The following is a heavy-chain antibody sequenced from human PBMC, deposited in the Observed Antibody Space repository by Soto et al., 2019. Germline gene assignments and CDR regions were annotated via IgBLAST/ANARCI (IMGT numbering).Heavy chain of an antibody. CDR2: ISTYNGDT. J-gene: IGHJ4*02. D-gene: IGHD5-18*01. CDR3: ARDNEGGYSAASAFDY. V-gene: IGHV1-18*01. CDR1: GYTFTDYG. Sequence: QVQLVQSGGEVKKSGASVKVSCKASGYTFTDYGISWLRQAPGQGPEWMAWISTYNGDTKYAQKGQGRVTMTTDTSTSTAYMELRSLRSDDTAVYYCARDNEGGYSAASAFDYWGQGTLVTVSS.